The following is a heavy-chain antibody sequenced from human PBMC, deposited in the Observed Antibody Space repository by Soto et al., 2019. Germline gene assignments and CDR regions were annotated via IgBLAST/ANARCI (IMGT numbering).Heavy chain of an antibody. Sequence: GGSLRLSCAASGFTFSSYGMHWVRQAPGKGLEWVANIKQDGSEKYYVDSVKGRFTISRDNAKNSLYLQMNSLRAEDTAVYYCARGVYYYDSSGYYGYWGQGTLVTASS. CDR1: GFTFSSYG. D-gene: IGHD3-22*01. CDR2: IKQDGSEK. J-gene: IGHJ4*02. CDR3: ARGVYYYDSSGYYGY. V-gene: IGHV3-7*01.